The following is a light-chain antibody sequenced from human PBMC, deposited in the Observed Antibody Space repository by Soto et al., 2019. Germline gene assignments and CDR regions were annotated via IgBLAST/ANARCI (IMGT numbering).Light chain of an antibody. J-gene: IGKJ3*01. CDR2: ATS. CDR1: QGVGGW. Sequence: IQMTQSPSSVSASVGDRVTMTCRASQGVGGWLAWYQQKPGKVPKLLIYATSSLHSGVPSRFSGSGSGTDFTLSISSLQPEDFATYYCQPTHSLPLSFGPGIKVDIK. V-gene: IGKV1-12*01. CDR3: QPTHSLPLS.